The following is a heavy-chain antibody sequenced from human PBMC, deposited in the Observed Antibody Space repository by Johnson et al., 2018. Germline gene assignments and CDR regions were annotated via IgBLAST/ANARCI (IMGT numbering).Heavy chain of an antibody. D-gene: IGHD5-18*01. CDR1: GFTFSSYG. CDR2: ISYDGSNK. CDR3: AKAHTAMVPRTYYFGMDV. V-gene: IGHV3-30*18. J-gene: IGHJ6*02. Sequence: QVQLVQSGGGVVQPGRSLRLSCAASGFTFSSYGMHWVRQAPGKGLEWVAVISYDGSNKYYADSVKGRFTISRDNSKNTLYLQRNSLGAEDTAVYYCAKAHTAMVPRTYYFGMDVWGQGTTVTVSS.